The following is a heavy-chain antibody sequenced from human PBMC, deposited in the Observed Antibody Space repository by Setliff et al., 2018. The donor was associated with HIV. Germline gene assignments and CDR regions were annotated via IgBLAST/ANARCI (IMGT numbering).Heavy chain of an antibody. J-gene: IGHJ4*02. V-gene: IGHV1-3*01. CDR3: AREHDTLTGYQFDY. Sequence: ASVKVSCKASGYTFTTYAIFWVRQAPGQRLEWMGWINEASGNTKCSQKFQGRVTITRDTSASTAYMELSSLRSEDTAVYYCAREHDTLTGYQFDYWGQGTLVTVSS. CDR2: INEASGNT. D-gene: IGHD3-9*01. CDR1: GYTFTTYA.